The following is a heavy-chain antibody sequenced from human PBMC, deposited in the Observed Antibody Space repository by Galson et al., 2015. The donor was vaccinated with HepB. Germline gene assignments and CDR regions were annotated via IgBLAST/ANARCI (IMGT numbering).Heavy chain of an antibody. CDR2: IYPRDSDT. D-gene: IGHD3-10*01. Sequence: QSGAEVKEPGESLKISCKGSGYSFSGHWIGWVRQMPGKGLEWMGIIYPRDSDTRYSPSFQGQVTISADKSISTAYLQWTSLKASDTAIYYCARHPGSIVPLRYNTAWPLDYWGQGTLVTVSS. CDR1: GYSFSGHW. CDR3: ARHPGSIVPLRYNTAWPLDY. V-gene: IGHV5-51*01. J-gene: IGHJ4*02.